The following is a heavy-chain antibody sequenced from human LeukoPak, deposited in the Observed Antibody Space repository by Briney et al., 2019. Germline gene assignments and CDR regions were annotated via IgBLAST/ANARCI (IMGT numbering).Heavy chain of an antibody. J-gene: IGHJ6*03. D-gene: IGHD4-11*01. CDR1: GGTFSSYA. CDR2: IIPIFGTA. Sequence: ASVKVSCKASGGTFSSYAISWVRQAPGQGLEWMGGIIPIFGTANYAQKFQGRVTITADESTSTAYMELSSLRSEDTAVYYCARGDYMVYYYYMDVWGTGTTVTVSS. CDR3: ARGDYMVYYYYMDV. V-gene: IGHV1-69*13.